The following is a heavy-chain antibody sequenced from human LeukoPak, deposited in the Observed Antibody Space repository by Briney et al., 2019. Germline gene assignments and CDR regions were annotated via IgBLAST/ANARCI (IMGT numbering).Heavy chain of an antibody. J-gene: IGHJ5*02. D-gene: IGHD3-22*01. V-gene: IGHV4-4*02. Sequence: SGTLSLTCAVSGGSISSSNWWSWVRQPPGKGLEWIGEIYHSGSTNYNPSLKSRVTISVDKSKNQFSLKLSSVTAADTAVYYCARAHEDYYDSSGSNWFDPWGQGTLVTVSS. CDR1: GGSISSSNW. CDR3: ARAHEDYYDSSGSNWFDP. CDR2: IYHSGST.